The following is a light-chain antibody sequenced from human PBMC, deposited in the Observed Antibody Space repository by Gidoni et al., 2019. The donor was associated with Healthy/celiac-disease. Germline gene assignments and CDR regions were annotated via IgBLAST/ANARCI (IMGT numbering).Light chain of an antibody. V-gene: IGKV1-8*01. Sequence: AIRMTQSPSSFSASLGDRVTITCRDSQGISSYLAWYQQKPGKAPKLLIYAASTLQSGVPSRFSGSGSGTDFTLTISSLQSEDFATYYCQQYYSYPPTFGHGTKVDIK. J-gene: IGKJ3*01. CDR2: AAS. CDR3: QQYYSYPPT. CDR1: QGISSY.